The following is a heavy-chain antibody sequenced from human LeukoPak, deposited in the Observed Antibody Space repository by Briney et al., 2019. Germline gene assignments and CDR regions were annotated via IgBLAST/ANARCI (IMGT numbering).Heavy chain of an antibody. V-gene: IGHV4-34*01. J-gene: IGHJ4*02. Sequence: SETLSLTCAVYGGSFSGYYWSWIRQPPGKGLEWIGEINHSGSTNYNPSLKSRVTISVDTSKNQFSLKLSSVTAADTAVYYCARRGGQIAVAGIYYFDYWGQGTLVTVSS. CDR2: INHSGST. D-gene: IGHD6-19*01. CDR3: ARRGGQIAVAGIYYFDY. CDR1: GGSFSGYY.